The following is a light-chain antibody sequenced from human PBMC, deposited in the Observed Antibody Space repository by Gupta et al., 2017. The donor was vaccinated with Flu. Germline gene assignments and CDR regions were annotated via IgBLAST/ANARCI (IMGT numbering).Light chain of an antibody. V-gene: IGKV3-20*01. J-gene: IGKJ1*01. CDR3: EQDDSTPRT. CDR2: GAS. Sequence: EIVLTQSPGTLSLSPGERGTLSCRASQSLKRNYLAWYQQRPGQAPRLLVYGASTRAAGIPDRFSSSGSETDFSLTISRLEPEDLAVYYCEQDDSTPRTFGQGTKVEIK. CDR1: QSLKRNY.